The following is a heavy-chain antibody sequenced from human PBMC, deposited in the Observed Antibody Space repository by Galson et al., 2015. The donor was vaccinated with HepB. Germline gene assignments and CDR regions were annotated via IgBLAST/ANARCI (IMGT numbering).Heavy chain of an antibody. J-gene: IGHJ6*02. CDR1: GYTLTSYY. D-gene: IGHD6-6*01. V-gene: IGHV1-46*01. Sequence: SVKVSCKASGYTLTSYYMHWVRQAPGQGLEWLGIINPSGGSTSYAQKFQGRVTMTRDTSTSTVYMDLSSLRSEDTAVYYCARDSPARQDSYYGMDVWGQGTTVTVSS. CDR3: ARDSPARQDSYYGMDV. CDR2: INPSGGST.